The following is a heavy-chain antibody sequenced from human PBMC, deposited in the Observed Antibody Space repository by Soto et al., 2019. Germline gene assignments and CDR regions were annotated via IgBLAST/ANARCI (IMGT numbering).Heavy chain of an antibody. CDR1: GGTFSSYT. CDR3: ARRYQLLSGWFDP. Sequence: SVKVSCKASGGTFSSYTISWVRQAPGQGLEWMGRIIPILGIANYAQEFQGRVTITADKSTSTAYMELSSLRSEDTAVYYCARRYQLLSGWFDPWGQGTLVTVSS. J-gene: IGHJ5*02. V-gene: IGHV1-69*02. D-gene: IGHD2-2*01. CDR2: IIPILGIA.